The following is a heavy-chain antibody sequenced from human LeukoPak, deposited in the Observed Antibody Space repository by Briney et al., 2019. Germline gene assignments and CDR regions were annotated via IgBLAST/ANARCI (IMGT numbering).Heavy chain of an antibody. V-gene: IGHV3-48*04. J-gene: IGHJ4*02. CDR2: ISSSSSTI. CDR1: GFTFSSYS. CDR3: ARDLAAAATNFDY. Sequence: GGSLRLSCAASGFTFSSYSMNWVRQARGKGLEWVSYISSSSSTIYYADSVKGRFTISRDNAKNSLYLQMNSLRAEDTAVYYCARDLAAAATNFDYWGQGTLVTVSS. D-gene: IGHD6-13*01.